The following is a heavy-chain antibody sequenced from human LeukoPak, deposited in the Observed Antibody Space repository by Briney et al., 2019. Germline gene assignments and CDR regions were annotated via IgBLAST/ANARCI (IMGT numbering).Heavy chain of an antibody. CDR2: ISAYNGNT. CDR3: ARKFWSGYYTSRYYGMDV. D-gene: IGHD3-3*01. V-gene: IGHV1-18*01. J-gene: IGHJ6*02. CDR1: GYTFTSYG. Sequence: ASVTVSCKASGYTFTSYGISWVRQAPGQGLEWMGWISAYNGNTNYAQKLQGRVTMTTDTSTSTAYMELRSLRSDDTAVYYCARKFWSGYYTSRYYGMDVWGQGTTVTVSS.